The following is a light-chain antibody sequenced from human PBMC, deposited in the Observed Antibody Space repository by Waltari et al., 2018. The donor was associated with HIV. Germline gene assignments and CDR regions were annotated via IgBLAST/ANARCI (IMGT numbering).Light chain of an antibody. CDR2: EVT. CDR1: RNDIGTYNY. Sequence: QSALTQPASVSGSPGQSITISCTGTRNDIGTYNYVSWYQQHPGNVPKLLIYEVTNRPSGVSNRFSGSKSGNTASLTISGLQAEDEAAYYCCSYTSTTTSILFAGGTKLTVL. J-gene: IGLJ2*01. V-gene: IGLV2-14*01. CDR3: CSYTSTTTSIL.